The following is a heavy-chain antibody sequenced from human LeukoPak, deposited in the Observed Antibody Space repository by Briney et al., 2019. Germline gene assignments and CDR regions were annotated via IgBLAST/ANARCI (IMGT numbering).Heavy chain of an antibody. V-gene: IGHV3-30*04. CDR3: ARNYYYGSGVLDSLDY. D-gene: IGHD3-10*01. J-gene: IGHJ4*02. CDR2: ISYDGSNK. CDR1: GFTFSSYA. Sequence: GRSLRLSCAASGFTFSSYAMHWVSQARGKGLEWVAVISYDGSNKYYADSVKGRFTISRDNSKNTLYLQMNSLRAEDTAVYYCARNYYYGSGVLDSLDYWGQGTLVTVSS.